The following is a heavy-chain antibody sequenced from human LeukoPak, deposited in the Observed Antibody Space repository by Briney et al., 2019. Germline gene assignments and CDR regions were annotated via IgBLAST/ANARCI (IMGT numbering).Heavy chain of an antibody. J-gene: IGHJ4*02. CDR1: GFTFSDYY. CDR3: ARDLVVVTYYFDY. V-gene: IGHV3-11*04. CDR2: ISSSGSTI. Sequence: PGGSLRLSCAASGFTFSDYYMSWIRQAPGKGLEWVSYISSSGSTIYYADSVKGRFTISRDNAKNSLYLQMNSLRAEDTAVYYCARDLVVVTYYFDYWGQGTLVTVSS. D-gene: IGHD3-22*01.